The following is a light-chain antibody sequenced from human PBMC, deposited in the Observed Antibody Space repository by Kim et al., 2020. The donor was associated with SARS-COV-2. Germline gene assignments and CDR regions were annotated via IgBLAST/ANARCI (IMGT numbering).Light chain of an antibody. V-gene: IGLV3-27*01. J-gene: IGLJ3*02. Sequence: SYELTQPSSVSVSPGQTARITCSGDVLAKKYARWFQQKPGQAPALVIYKDSERPSGIPERFSGSSSGTTVTLTISGAQVEDEADYYCYSAADNNKVFGGGTQLTVL. CDR1: VLAKKY. CDR2: KDS. CDR3: YSAADNNKV.